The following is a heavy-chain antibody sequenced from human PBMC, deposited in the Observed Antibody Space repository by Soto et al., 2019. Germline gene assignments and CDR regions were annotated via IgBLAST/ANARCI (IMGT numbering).Heavy chain of an antibody. J-gene: IGHJ4*02. CDR2: ISCSVST. CDR3: ARDYGGPFDY. CDR1: GGSISGYY. Sequence: QVQLQESGPGLVKPSETLSLTCTVSGGSISGYYWSWIRQPPGKGLEWIGCISCSVSTNYNPSLKSRLTISVDTSKIQFSLTLSSVTAAATAVYYCARDYGGPFDYWGQGTLVTVSS. D-gene: IGHD4-17*01. V-gene: IGHV4-59*01.